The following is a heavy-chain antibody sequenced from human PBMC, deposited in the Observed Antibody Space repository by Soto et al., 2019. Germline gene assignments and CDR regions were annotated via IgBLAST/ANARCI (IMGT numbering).Heavy chain of an antibody. V-gene: IGHV4-34*01. J-gene: IGHJ4*02. CDR2: INQSGST. Sequence: QVQLQQWGAGLLKPSETLSHTCAVYGGSFSNYYWSWIRQPPGKGLEWIGEINQSGSTNHNPSLKSRVTISVDTSKNQFSLKLSSVTAADTAVYYCARGRDYWGQGTLVTVSS. CDR1: GGSFSNYY. CDR3: ARGRDY.